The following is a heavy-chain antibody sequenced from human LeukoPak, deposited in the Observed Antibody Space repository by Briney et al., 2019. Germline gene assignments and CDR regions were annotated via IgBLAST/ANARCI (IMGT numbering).Heavy chain of an antibody. J-gene: IGHJ4*02. V-gene: IGHV3-21*04. Sequence: GGSLRLSCAASGFTFSSYSMNWVRQAPGKGLDWVSSISSSSSYIYYADSVKGRFTISRDNAKNSLYLQMDSLRAEDTAVYYCATRRSGNYFATFDYWGQGILVTVSS. CDR1: GFTFSSYS. CDR3: ATRRSGNYFATFDY. CDR2: ISSSSSYI. D-gene: IGHD3-22*01.